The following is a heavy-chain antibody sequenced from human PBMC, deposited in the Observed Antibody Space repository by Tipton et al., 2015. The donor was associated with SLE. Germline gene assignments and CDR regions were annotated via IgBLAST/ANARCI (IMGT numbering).Heavy chain of an antibody. Sequence: TLSLTCTVSGGSISRGGYIWSWIRQPPGKGLEWIGYIYYSGSTYYNPSLKSRLTISVDTSKNQFSLKLSSVTAADTAVYYCARVHYYSYMDVWGKGTTVTVSS. CDR2: IYYSGST. CDR3: ARVHYYSYMDV. V-gene: IGHV4-30-4*01. J-gene: IGHJ6*03. CDR1: GGSISRGGYI.